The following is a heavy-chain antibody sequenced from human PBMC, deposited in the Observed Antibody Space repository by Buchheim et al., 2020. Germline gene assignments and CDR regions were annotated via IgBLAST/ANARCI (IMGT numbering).Heavy chain of an antibody. V-gene: IGHV4-34*01. J-gene: IGHJ4*02. CDR1: GGSFSGYY. CDR3: ARLTLFWSGSYYFDY. CDR2: INHSGST. Sequence: QVQLQQWGAGLLKPSETLSLTCAVYGGSFSGYYWSWIRQPPGKGLEWIGEINHSGSTNYNPSLKSRDTISVDTSKNQFSLKLSSVTAADTAVYYCARLTLFWSGSYYFDYWGQGTL. D-gene: IGHD3-3*01.